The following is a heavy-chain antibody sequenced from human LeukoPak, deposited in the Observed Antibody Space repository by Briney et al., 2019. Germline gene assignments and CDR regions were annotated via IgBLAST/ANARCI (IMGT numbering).Heavy chain of an antibody. V-gene: IGHV3-23*01. CDR1: GFTFSSYA. CDR2: ITVSGGST. Sequence: PGGCLRLSCAASGFTFSSYAMSWVRQAPGKGLEWVSAITVSGGSTYYADSVKGRFTISRDNSKNTLYLQMNSLRAEDTAVYYCAKVDRYCSSTSCYGWDYWGQGTLVTVSS. D-gene: IGHD2-2*01. J-gene: IGHJ4*02. CDR3: AKVDRYCSSTSCYGWDY.